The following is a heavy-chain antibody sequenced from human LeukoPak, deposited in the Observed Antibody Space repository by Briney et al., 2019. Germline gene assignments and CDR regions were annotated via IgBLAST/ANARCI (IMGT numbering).Heavy chain of an antibody. CDR1: GGSISTYY. J-gene: IGHJ6*03. CDR3: ARAEQQLVNRNNYNYLDV. CDR2: NQTSGST. D-gene: IGHD6-13*01. V-gene: IGHV4-4*07. Sequence: SETLSLTCTVSGGSISTYYWSWLRQPTGKGLGCIGLNQTSGSTNYNPSLESRVTLDVDKCKKQLSLRLACVTGAGTAVYYCARAEQQLVNRNNYNYLDVWGEGTTVTVSS.